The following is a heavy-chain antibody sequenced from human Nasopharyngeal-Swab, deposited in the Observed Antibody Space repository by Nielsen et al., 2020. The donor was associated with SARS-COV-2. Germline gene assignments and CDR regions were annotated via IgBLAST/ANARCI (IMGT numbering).Heavy chain of an antibody. D-gene: IGHD2-21*02. CDR2: MYPNSGNT. J-gene: IGHJ5*02. V-gene: IGHV1-8*01. CDR3: ARSWDIVVVATIGGTNWLDP. Sequence: WVRQAPGQGLEWMGWMYPNSGNTGYAQKFQGRVTMTRNTSINTAYMELSSLRSEDTAVYYCARSWDIVVVATIGGTNWLDPWGQGTLVTVSS.